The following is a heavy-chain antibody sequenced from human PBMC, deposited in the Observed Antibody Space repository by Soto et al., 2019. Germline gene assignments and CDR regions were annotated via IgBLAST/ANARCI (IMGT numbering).Heavy chain of an antibody. Sequence: QVQLVESGGGVVQPGRSLRLSCAASGFTFSSYGMHWVRQAPGKGLEWVAVISYDGSNKYNADSVKGRFTISRDNSKNTLYLQMNCQRAEDTAVYYCAKDIAVADYHYYGMDVWGQGTTVTVSS. J-gene: IGHJ6*02. V-gene: IGHV3-30*18. D-gene: IGHD6-19*01. CDR2: ISYDGSNK. CDR1: GFTFSSYG. CDR3: AKDIAVADYHYYGMDV.